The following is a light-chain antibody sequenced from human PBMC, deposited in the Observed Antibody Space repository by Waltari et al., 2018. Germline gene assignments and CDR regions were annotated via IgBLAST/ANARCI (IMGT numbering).Light chain of an antibody. CDR3: QVWDTTSNHVV. CDR1: NIGSKS. Sequence: SYVLTQPPSVSVAPGKTARITCGGNNIGSKSGHWYQQKPGQAPLLVVYDDRDRPSGVPERFSASNSGNTATMTISRVEDGDEADYYCQVWDTTSNHVVFGGGTKLTVL. V-gene: IGLV3-21*03. CDR2: DDR. J-gene: IGLJ2*01.